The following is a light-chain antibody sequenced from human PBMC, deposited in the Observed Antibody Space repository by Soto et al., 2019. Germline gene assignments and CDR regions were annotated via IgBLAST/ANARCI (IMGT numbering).Light chain of an antibody. CDR2: EVS. J-gene: IGLJ1*01. CDR3: CSYAGSSTPYV. CDR1: SSDVGNYNL. Sequence: QSVLTQPASVSGSPGQSITISCTGTSSDVGNYNLVSWYQQHPGKAPKPLIYEVSKRPSGVTDRFSGSKSGNTASLTISGLQDEDEADYYCCSYAGSSTPYVFGTGTKLTVL. V-gene: IGLV2-23*02.